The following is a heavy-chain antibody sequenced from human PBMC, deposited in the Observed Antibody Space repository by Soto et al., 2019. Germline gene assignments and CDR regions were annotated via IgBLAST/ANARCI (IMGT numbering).Heavy chain of an antibody. Sequence: QLQLQESGPGLVKPSETLSLTCTVSGGSISSSSYYWGWIRQPPGKGLEWIGSIYYSGSTYYNPSLKSRVTISVDTSKNQFSLKLSSVTAADTAVYYCARRTKFWSGYYLPDYWGQGTLVTVSS. V-gene: IGHV4-39*01. CDR2: IYYSGST. D-gene: IGHD3-3*01. J-gene: IGHJ4*02. CDR3: ARRTKFWSGYYLPDY. CDR1: GGSISSSSYY.